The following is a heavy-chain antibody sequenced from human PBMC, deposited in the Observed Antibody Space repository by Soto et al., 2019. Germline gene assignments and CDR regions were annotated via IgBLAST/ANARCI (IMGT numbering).Heavy chain of an antibody. CDR3: ARAANSDSSGGD. J-gene: IGHJ4*01. D-gene: IGHD2-15*01. CDR2: IIPLFGTA. CDR1: GGTFSSYA. V-gene: IGHV1-69*13. Sequence: SVKVSCKASGGTFSSYAISWVRQAPGQGLEWMGGIIPLFGTANYAQKFQGRVTITADESTSNAYMELSSLRSEDTAVYYCARAANSDSSGGDWGHVTMVTVSS.